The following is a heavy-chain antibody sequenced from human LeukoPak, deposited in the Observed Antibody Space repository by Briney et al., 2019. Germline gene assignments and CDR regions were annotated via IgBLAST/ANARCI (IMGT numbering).Heavy chain of an antibody. Sequence: SETLSLTCTVSGGSISSGGYSWSWIRQPPGKGLEWIGYIYHSGSTYYNPSLKSRVTISVDRSKNQFSLKLSSVTAADTAVYYCAIVGLLGYFDYWGQGTLVTVSS. J-gene: IGHJ4*02. CDR1: GGSISSGGYS. V-gene: IGHV4-30-2*01. D-gene: IGHD3-10*01. CDR2: IYHSGST. CDR3: AIVGLLGYFDY.